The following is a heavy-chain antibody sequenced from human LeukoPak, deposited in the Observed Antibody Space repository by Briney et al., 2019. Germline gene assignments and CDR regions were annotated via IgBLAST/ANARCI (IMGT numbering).Heavy chain of an antibody. J-gene: IGHJ4*02. CDR3: AKDQLYGGYEGFLGFRY. CDR1: GFTFSSYG. CDR2: IRYEGSNK. V-gene: IGHV3-33*06. D-gene: IGHD5-12*01. Sequence: PGRSLRLSCAASGFTFSSYGMHWVRQSPGKGLEWVAVIRYEGSNKYYADSVKGRFTISRDNSKNTLYLQMDSLRAEDTAVYYCAKDQLYGGYEGFLGFRYWGQGTLVTVSS.